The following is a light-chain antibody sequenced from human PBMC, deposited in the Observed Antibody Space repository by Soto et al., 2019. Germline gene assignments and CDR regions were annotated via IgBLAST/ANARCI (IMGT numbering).Light chain of an antibody. CDR2: GTS. CDR3: QQYGTSPWA. Sequence: EIVLTQSPGTLSLSQGEGATLSCRASQSVSSSYFAWYQQKPGQAPRLLIYGTSNRATGIPDRFSGSGSGTDFTLTIRRLEPEDFAVYYCQQYGTSPWAFRQGTKVETK. V-gene: IGKV3-20*01. CDR1: QSVSSSY. J-gene: IGKJ1*01.